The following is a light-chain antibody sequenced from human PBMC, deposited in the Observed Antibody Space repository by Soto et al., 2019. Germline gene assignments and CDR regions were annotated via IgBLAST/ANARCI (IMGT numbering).Light chain of an antibody. V-gene: IGKV3-15*01. CDR1: QSLSKS. Sequence: EIVLTQSPATLSLSPGERATLSCRASQSLSKSLVWYQQKPGQAPRLLIYGASTRATGIPARFSGSGSGTEFTLTISSLQSEDFAVYYCQQYNNWLRTFGQGTKVDIK. CDR3: QQYNNWLRT. J-gene: IGKJ1*01. CDR2: GAS.